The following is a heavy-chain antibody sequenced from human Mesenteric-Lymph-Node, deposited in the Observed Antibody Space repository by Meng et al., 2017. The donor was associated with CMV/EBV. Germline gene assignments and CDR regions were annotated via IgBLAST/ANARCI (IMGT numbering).Heavy chain of an antibody. CDR1: GGSFSGYY. Sequence: QVQSHHWGAGLLKPAEPLSVTCAVYGGSFSGYYWNWIRQSPEKGLKWIGEINHSGSTTYNPSFTSRIIISVDTSTNQISLNMSSVTAADTAVYYCARGPSYDILTGYFDYWGQGALVTVSS. J-gene: IGHJ4*02. CDR3: ARGPSYDILTGYFDY. V-gene: IGHV4-34*01. CDR2: INHSGST. D-gene: IGHD3-9*01.